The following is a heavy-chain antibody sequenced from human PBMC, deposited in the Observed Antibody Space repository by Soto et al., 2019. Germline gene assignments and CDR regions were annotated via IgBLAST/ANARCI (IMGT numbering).Heavy chain of an antibody. V-gene: IGHV4-31*03. J-gene: IGHJ4*02. CDR3: ARESSYSSPRGFFDY. CDR1: GGSISSGGYY. CDR2: IYYSGST. Sequence: QVQLQESGPGLVKPSQTLSLTCTVSGGSISSGGYYWSWIRQHPGKGLEWIGYIYYSGSTYYNPSLKSRVTISVDTSKNQFSLKLSSVTSADTAVYYCARESSYSSPRGFFDYWGQGTLVTVSS. D-gene: IGHD6-13*01.